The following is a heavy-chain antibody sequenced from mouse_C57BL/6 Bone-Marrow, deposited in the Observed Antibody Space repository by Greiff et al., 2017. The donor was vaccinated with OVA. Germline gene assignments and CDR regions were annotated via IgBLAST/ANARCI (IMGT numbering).Heavy chain of an antibody. J-gene: IGHJ2*01. V-gene: IGHV3-8*01. CDR1: GYSITSYY. CDR3: ARYPYYYGSSYDFDY. D-gene: IGHD1-1*01. Sequence: EVQLQESGPGLAKPSQTLSLTCSVTGYSITSYYWNWIRKFPGNKLEYMGYISYSGSTYYNPSLKSRISITRDTSKNQYYLQLNSVTTEDTATYYCARYPYYYGSSYDFDYWGQGTTLTVSS. CDR2: ISYSGST.